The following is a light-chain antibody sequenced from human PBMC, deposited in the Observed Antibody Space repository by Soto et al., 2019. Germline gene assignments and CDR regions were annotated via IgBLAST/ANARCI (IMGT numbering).Light chain of an antibody. CDR3: QQYNSWPT. J-gene: IGKJ5*01. Sequence: EILMTQSPGTLSVSIGERATLSCRASQNVDNYLAWYQQKPGQSPRLLIYGASTRATDVPARFSGSGSGTEFALTISSLQSEDVAVYYCQQYNSWPTFGQGTRLEIK. V-gene: IGKV3-15*01. CDR2: GAS. CDR1: QNVDNY.